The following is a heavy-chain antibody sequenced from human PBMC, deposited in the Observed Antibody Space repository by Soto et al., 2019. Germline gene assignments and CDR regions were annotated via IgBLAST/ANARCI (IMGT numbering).Heavy chain of an antibody. V-gene: IGHV1-58*01. D-gene: IGHD3-10*01. CDR1: GFTFTSSA. J-gene: IGHJ6*02. Sequence: SVKVSCKASGFTFTSSAVQWVRQARGQRLEWIGWIVVGSGNTNYAQKFQERVTITRDMSTSTAYMELSSLRSEDTAVYYCAAARSRYYYYGMDVWGQGTTVTVS. CDR3: AAARSRYYYYGMDV. CDR2: IVVGSGNT.